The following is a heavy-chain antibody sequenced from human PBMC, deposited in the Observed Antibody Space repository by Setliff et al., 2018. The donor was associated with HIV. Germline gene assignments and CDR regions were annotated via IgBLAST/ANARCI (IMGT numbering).Heavy chain of an antibody. V-gene: IGHV4-38-2*02. Sequence: SETLSLTCTVSGGSISSGYYWGWIRQPPGKGLEWIGSIYHSGSTYDSPSLKSRVTISVDTPKNQFSLKLSSVTAADTAVYYCASSPAWRSDYGLHTFDYWGQGTLVTVSS. CDR3: ASSPAWRSDYGLHTFDY. CDR1: GGSISSGYY. CDR2: IYHSGST. J-gene: IGHJ4*02. D-gene: IGHD4-17*01.